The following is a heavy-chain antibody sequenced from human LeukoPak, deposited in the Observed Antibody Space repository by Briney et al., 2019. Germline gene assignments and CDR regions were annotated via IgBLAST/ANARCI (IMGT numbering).Heavy chain of an antibody. CDR1: GFTFSSYA. CDR2: ISGSGDII. D-gene: IGHD2-2*01. CDR3: ASQRRVDPGFAFNL. V-gene: IGHV3-23*01. Sequence: GGSLRLSCAASGFTFSSYAMTWVRQVPGKGLEWVSSISGSGDIIYYADSVKGRFTISRDNSKNTLYLQMNSLRADDTAVYYCASQRRVDPGFAFNLWGQGTMVTVSS. J-gene: IGHJ3*01.